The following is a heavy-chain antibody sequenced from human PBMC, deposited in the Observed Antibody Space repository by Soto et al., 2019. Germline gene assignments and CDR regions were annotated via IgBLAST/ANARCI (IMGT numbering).Heavy chain of an antibody. V-gene: IGHV4-30-2*02. CDR1: GGSISSGGYS. D-gene: IGHD6-19*01. Sequence: PSETLSLTWAVSGGSISSGGYSWSWIRQPPGKGLEWIGYIYHSGSTNYNPSLKSRVTISVDTSQNQFSLKLSSVTAADTAVYYCACGLDFDYWGQGTLVTVSS. J-gene: IGHJ4*02. CDR2: IYHSGST. CDR3: ACGLDFDY.